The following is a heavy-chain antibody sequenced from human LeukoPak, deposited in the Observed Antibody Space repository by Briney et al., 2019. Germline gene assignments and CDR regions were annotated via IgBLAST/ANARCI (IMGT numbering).Heavy chain of an antibody. Sequence: SQTLSLTCTVSGGSINSGNNYWSWIRQPAGKGLEWIGRIYSSGTTTYNPSLKSRVTISVDTSKNQFSLSLDSVTAADTAVYYCARGLASGYPPIPFDYWGQGTLVTVSS. CDR1: GGSINSGNNY. CDR3: ARGLASGYPPIPFDY. J-gene: IGHJ4*02. D-gene: IGHD3-3*01. V-gene: IGHV4-61*02. CDR2: IYSSGTT.